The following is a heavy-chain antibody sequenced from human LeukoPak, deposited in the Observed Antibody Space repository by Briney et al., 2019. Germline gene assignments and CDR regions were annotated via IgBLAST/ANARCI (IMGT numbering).Heavy chain of an antibody. V-gene: IGHV1-8*01. CDR2: MNPHSGNT. CDR1: GYTFTSYD. J-gene: IGHJ4*02. Sequence: ASVKVSCKASGYTFTSYDINWVRQATGQGLEWMGWMNPHSGNTGYAQKFQGRVSMTRSTSTNTAYMELSSLKSDDTAVYYCVRGGYYYNTWGQGTLVTVSS. CDR3: VRGGYYYNT. D-gene: IGHD3-22*01.